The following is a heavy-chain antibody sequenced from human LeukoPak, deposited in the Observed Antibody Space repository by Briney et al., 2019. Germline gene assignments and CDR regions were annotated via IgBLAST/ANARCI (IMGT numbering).Heavy chain of an antibody. J-gene: IGHJ4*02. Sequence: GGSLRLSCAASGFTFSSYWMHWFRQAPGKGLVWVSRINSDGSSTSYADSVKGRFTISRDNAKNTLYLQMNSLRAEDTAVYYCTRAPRYSSGWYFDYWGQGTLVTVSS. CDR3: TRAPRYSSGWYFDY. V-gene: IGHV3-74*01. CDR2: INSDGSST. D-gene: IGHD6-19*01. CDR1: GFTFSSYW.